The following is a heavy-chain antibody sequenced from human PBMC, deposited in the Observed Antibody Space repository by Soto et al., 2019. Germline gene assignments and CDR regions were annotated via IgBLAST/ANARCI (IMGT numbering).Heavy chain of an antibody. Sequence: QVQLVESGGGVVQPGRSLRLSCAASGFTFGAYTMHWVRQPPGKGLEWVAVISYDGNNERYTDPVRGRFNVSRDNSKSTLYLQLNRLKSEDTAVYYCARYGYSGRSDGFDIWGQGTMVTVSS. V-gene: IGHV3-30-3*01. CDR2: ISYDGNNE. D-gene: IGHD1-26*01. J-gene: IGHJ3*02. CDR3: ARYGYSGRSDGFDI. CDR1: GFTFGAYT.